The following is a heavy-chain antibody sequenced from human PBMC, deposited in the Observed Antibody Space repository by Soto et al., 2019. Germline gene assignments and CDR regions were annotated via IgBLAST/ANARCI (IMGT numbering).Heavy chain of an antibody. D-gene: IGHD2-21*02. J-gene: IGHJ6*02. CDR3: ARDLWGYCGTDCYPLDV. CDR2: MYNTGST. CDR1: GGTISRYY. Sequence: QVQLQESGPGLVKPSETLSLTCTVSGGTISRYYWSWIRQPPGKGLEWIGYMYNTGSTVYNPSFKSRVTISVATSKNQFSLKLKSVTAADTTVYYCARDLWGYCGTDCYPLDVWGQGTTVTVSS. V-gene: IGHV4-59*01.